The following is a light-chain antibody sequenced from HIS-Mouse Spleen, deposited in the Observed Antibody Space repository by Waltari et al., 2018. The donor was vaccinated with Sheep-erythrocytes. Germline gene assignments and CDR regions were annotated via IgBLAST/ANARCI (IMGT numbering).Light chain of an antibody. V-gene: IGLV2-11*01. CDR3: CSYAGSYNHV. Sequence: QSALTQPRSVSGSPGQSVTISCTGTSSDVGGYNYFPWYQQHPGKAPKLVIYDVSKRPSGXPDRFSGAKSGNTASLAISGLQAEDEADYYCCSYAGSYNHVFATGTKVTVL. J-gene: IGLJ1*01. CDR1: SSDVGGYNY. CDR2: DVS.